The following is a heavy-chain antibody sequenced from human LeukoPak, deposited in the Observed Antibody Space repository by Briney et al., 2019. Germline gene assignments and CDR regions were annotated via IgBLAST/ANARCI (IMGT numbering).Heavy chain of an antibody. D-gene: IGHD1-7*01. CDR2: ISYDGSSK. J-gene: IGHJ4*02. Sequence: GGSLRLSCAASGFPFSNYAMHWVRQAPGKGLEWVTIISYDGSSKYYADSVKGRFTISRDNSKNTLYLQMNSLRAEDTAVYYCAKVRVVFNWNYAYYFDYWGQGTLVTVSS. V-gene: IGHV3-30*18. CDR1: GFPFSNYA. CDR3: AKVRVVFNWNYAYYFDY.